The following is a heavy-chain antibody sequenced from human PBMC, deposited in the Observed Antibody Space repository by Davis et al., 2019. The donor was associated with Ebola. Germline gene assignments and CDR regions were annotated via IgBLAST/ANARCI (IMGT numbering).Heavy chain of an antibody. V-gene: IGHV4-31*03. CDR1: GGSISSGCYY. D-gene: IGHD4-17*01. CDR3: ATAVTPDYFDY. Sequence: SETLSLTCTVSGGSISSGCYYWSWIRQHPGKGLEWIGYIHYSGSTYYNPSLRTRVTISLDTSKNQFSLKLSSVTAADTAVYYCATAVTPDYFDYWGQGTLVTVSS. CDR2: IHYSGST. J-gene: IGHJ4*02.